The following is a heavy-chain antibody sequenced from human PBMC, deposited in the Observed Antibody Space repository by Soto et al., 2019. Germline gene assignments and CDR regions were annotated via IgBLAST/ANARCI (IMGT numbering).Heavy chain of an antibody. Sequence: QVQLVHSGAEVKKPGSSVKVSCKASGGTFSSYTISWVRQAPGQGLEWMGRIIPILGIANYAQKFQGRVTITADKSTSTAYMELSSLRSEDTAVYYCARGVSSGGALYGMDVWGQGTTVTVSS. J-gene: IGHJ6*02. CDR2: IIPILGIA. V-gene: IGHV1-69*02. CDR1: GGTFSSYT. D-gene: IGHD6-19*01. CDR3: ARGVSSGGALYGMDV.